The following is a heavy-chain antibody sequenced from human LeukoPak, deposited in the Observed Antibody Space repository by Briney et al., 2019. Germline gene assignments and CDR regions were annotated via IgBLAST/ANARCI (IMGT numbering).Heavy chain of an antibody. Sequence: PSETLSLTCAVYGGSFSGYYWSWIRQPPGKGLEWIGEINHSGSTNYNPSLKSRVTISVDTSKNQFSLKLSSVTAADTAVYYCARGRGYDFWSGSRRRYYYYYYMDVWGKGTTVTVSS. CDR3: ARGRGYDFWSGSRRRYYYYYYMDV. V-gene: IGHV4-34*01. CDR1: GGSFSGYY. CDR2: INHSGST. J-gene: IGHJ6*03. D-gene: IGHD3-3*01.